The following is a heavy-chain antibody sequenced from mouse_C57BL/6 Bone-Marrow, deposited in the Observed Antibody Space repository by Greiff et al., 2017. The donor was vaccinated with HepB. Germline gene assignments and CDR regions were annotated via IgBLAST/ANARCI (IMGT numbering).Heavy chain of an antibody. CDR2: IDPENGDT. V-gene: IGHV14-4*01. Sequence: EVQLQHSGAELVRPGASVKLSCTASGFNIKDDYMHWVKQRPEQGLEWIGWIDPENGDTEYASKFQGKATITADTSSNTAYLQLSSLTSEDTAVYYCTLTTVVPYWYFDVWGTGTTVTVSS. CDR1: GFNIKDDY. CDR3: TLTTVVPYWYFDV. D-gene: IGHD1-1*01. J-gene: IGHJ1*03.